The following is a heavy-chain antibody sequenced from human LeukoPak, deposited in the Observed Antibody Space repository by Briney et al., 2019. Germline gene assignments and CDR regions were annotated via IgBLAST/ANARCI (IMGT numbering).Heavy chain of an antibody. J-gene: IGHJ5*02. D-gene: IGHD4-17*01. Sequence: PSETLSLTCTVSGDSISSDHWSWIRQPPGKGLEWIGYIYYSGSTNYNPSLKSRVTMSVDTSKNQFSLKLTSATAADTAVYYCARNGWHSVLNLWGHGTLVTVSS. V-gene: IGHV4-59*08. CDR2: IYYSGST. CDR1: GDSISSDH. CDR3: ARNGWHSVLNL.